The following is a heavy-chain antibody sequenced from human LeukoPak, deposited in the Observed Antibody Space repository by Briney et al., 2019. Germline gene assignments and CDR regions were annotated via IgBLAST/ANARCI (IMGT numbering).Heavy chain of an antibody. CDR1: GFTFSSYA. J-gene: IGHJ4*02. CDR2: IWYDGSNK. Sequence: GGSLRLSCAASGFTFSSYAMSGVREAPGKGLEWVAVIWYDGSNKYYADSVKGRFTISRDNSKNTLYLQMNSLRAEDTAVYYCARDLLGGYDFDYWGQGTLVTVSS. V-gene: IGHV3-33*08. D-gene: IGHD5-12*01. CDR3: ARDLLGGYDFDY.